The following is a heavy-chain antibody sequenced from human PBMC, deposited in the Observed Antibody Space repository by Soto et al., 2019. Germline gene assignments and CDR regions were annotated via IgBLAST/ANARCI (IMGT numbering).Heavy chain of an antibody. Sequence: ASVKVSCKASGYTFTSYGIHWVRQAPGQGLEWMGWINPVYGNTNYAPKFQGRVTITTDESTSTAYMELSSLRSEDTAVYYCARWGTDDSSGYLGDYWGQGTLVTVS. CDR3: ARWGTDDSSGYLGDY. CDR2: INPVYGNT. D-gene: IGHD3-22*01. CDR1: GYTFTSYG. J-gene: IGHJ4*02. V-gene: IGHV1-3*01.